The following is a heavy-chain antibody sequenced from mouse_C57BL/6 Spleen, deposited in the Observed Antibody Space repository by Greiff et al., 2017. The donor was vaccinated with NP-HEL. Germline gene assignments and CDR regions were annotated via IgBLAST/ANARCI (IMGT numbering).Heavy chain of an antibody. CDR1: GYTFTSYW. V-gene: IGHV1-50*01. J-gene: IGHJ3*01. CDR3: ARRAYYGSSYGTWFAY. CDR2: IDPSDSYT. D-gene: IGHD1-1*01. Sequence: QVQLKQSGAELVKPGASVKLSCKASGYTFTSYWMQWVKQRPGQGLEWIGEIDPSDSYTNYNQKFKGKATLTVDTSSSTAYMQLSSLTSEDSAVYYCARRAYYGSSYGTWFAYWGQGTLVTVSA.